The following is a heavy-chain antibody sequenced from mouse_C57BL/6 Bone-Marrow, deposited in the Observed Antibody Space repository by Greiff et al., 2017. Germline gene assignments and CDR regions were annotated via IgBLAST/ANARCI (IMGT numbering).Heavy chain of an antibody. CDR1: GYTFTDYY. CDR2: INPNNGGT. J-gene: IGHJ2*01. V-gene: IGHV1-26*01. CDR3: ARDWETPYFDY. D-gene: IGHD4-1*01. Sequence: EVKLQQSGPELVKPGASVKISCKASGYTFTDYYMNWVKQSHGKSLAWIGDINPNNGGTSYNQKFKGKATLTVAKSSSTAYMALRSLTSEDSAVYYCARDWETPYFDYWGQGTTRTVSS.